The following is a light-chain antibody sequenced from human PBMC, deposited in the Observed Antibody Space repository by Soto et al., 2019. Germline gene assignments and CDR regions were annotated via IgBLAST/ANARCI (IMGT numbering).Light chain of an antibody. V-gene: IGLV2-8*01. CDR1: SSDVGRYNY. J-gene: IGLJ3*02. CDR3: SSYTNSNTQV. CDR2: EVT. Sequence: QSALTQPPSASGSPGQSVTISCTGTSSDVGRYNYVSWYQHHPGKAPKLMIYEVTKRPSGVPDRFSGSKSGNTASLTVSGLQAEDEADYYCSSYTNSNTQVFGGGTKLTVL.